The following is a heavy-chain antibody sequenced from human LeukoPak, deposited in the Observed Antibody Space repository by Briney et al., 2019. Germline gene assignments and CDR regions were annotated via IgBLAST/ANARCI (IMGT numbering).Heavy chain of an antibody. D-gene: IGHD3-3*01. J-gene: IGHJ5*02. CDR3: ARDQSAITIFGVVNPLDNWFDP. Sequence: SVKVSCKASGGTFSSYAIIWVRQAPGQGLEWMGGIIPIFGTANYAQKFQGRVTITTDESTSTAYMELSSLRSEDTAVYYCARDQSAITIFGVVNPLDNWFDPWGQGTLVTVSS. CDR2: IIPIFGTA. CDR1: GGTFSSYA. V-gene: IGHV1-69*05.